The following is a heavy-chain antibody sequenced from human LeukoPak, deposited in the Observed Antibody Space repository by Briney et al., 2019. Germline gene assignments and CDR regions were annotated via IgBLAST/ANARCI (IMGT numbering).Heavy chain of an antibody. Sequence: GGSLRLSCAASGFTFSSYAMNWVRQAPGKGLEWVSTISGSGGSTYYADSVKGRFTISRDNSKSTLYLQMNSLRAEDTAVYYCAKGTYSSSTDYMDVWGKGTTVTVSS. CDR2: ISGSGGST. CDR3: AKGTYSSSTDYMDV. J-gene: IGHJ6*03. CDR1: GFTFSSYA. V-gene: IGHV3-23*01. D-gene: IGHD6-6*01.